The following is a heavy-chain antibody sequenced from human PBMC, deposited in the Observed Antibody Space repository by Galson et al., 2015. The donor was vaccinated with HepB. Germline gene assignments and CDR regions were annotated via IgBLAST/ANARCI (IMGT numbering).Heavy chain of an antibody. V-gene: IGHV4-31*03. CDR2: IYYSGST. D-gene: IGHD2-21*02. J-gene: IGHJ4*02. CDR3: ARRGCYGDACYQDY. CDR1: GGSISSGGYY. Sequence: TLSLTCTVSGGSISSGGYYWSWIRQHPGKGLEWIGYIYYSGSTYYKPSLESRVTISIDTSRSQFSLKLTYVTAADTAAYYCARRGCYGDACYQDYWGQGTLVTVSS.